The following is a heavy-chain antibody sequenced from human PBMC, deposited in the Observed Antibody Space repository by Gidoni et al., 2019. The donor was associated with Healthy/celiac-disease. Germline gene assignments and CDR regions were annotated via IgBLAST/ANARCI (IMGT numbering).Heavy chain of an antibody. CDR2: IRSKAYGGTT. CDR3: TREYSSSGGMDV. CDR1: GFTFGDYA. V-gene: IGHV3-49*04. Sequence: EVQLMESGGGLVQPGRSLRLSCTASGFTFGDYAMSWVRQAPGKGLEWVGFIRSKAYGGTTEYAASVKGRFTISRDDSKSIAYLQMNSLKTEDKAVYYCTREYSSSGGMDVWGQGTTVTVSS. D-gene: IGHD6-6*01. J-gene: IGHJ6*02.